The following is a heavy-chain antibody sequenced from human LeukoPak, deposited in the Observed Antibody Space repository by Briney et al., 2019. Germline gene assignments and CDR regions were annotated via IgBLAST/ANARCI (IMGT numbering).Heavy chain of an antibody. CDR3: AGGRGKAMSSYYYYYYMDV. J-gene: IGHJ6*03. CDR1: GGSFSGYY. Sequence: SETLSLTCAVYGGSFSGYYWSWIRQPPGKGLEWIGEINPSGSTNYNPSLKSRVTISVDTSKNQFSLKLGSVTAADTAVYYCAGGRGKAMSSYYYYYYMDVWGKGTTVTVSS. V-gene: IGHV4-34*01. CDR2: INPSGST. D-gene: IGHD2-2*01.